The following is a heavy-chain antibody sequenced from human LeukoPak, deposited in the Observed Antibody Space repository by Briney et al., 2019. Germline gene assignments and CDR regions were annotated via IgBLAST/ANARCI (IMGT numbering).Heavy chain of an antibody. J-gene: IGHJ4*02. V-gene: IGHV1-69*04. D-gene: IGHD3-22*01. CDR2: IIPILGIA. CDR1: GGTFSSYA. CDR3: ARDLDDTYYYDSSGYSFDY. Sequence: SVKVSCKASGGTFSSYAISWVRQAPGQGLEWMGRIIPILGIANYAQKFQGRVTITADKSTSTAYMEPSSLRSEDTAVYYCARDLDDTYYYDSSGYSFDYWGQGTLVTVSS.